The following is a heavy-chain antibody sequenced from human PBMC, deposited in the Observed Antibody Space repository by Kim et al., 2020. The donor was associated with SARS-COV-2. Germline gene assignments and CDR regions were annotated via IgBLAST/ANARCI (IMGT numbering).Heavy chain of an antibody. V-gene: IGHV3-53*01. CDR2: IYRGGST. CDR1: GFTISVYY. Sequence: GGSLRLSCAASGFTISVYYMSWVRQAPGKGLEWVSVIYRGGSTYYEDAVEGRFTISRDISKNTVYLQMNSLRVEDTAVCYCARDQGSGDDSWSFDYWG. CDR3: ARDQGSGDDSWSFDY. D-gene: IGHD3-3*01. J-gene: IGHJ4*01.